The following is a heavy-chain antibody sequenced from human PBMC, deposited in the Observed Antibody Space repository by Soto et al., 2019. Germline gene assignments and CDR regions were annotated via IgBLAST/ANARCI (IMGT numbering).Heavy chain of an antibody. CDR1: GGSISSGGYY. Sequence: PSETLSLTCTVSGGSISSGGYYWSWIRQHPGKGLEWIGYIYYSGSTYYNPSLKSRVTISVDTSKNQFSLKLSSVTAADTAVYYCARTSLPLGYGMDVWGQGTTVTVSS. V-gene: IGHV4-31*03. CDR2: IYYSGST. CDR3: ARTSLPLGYGMDV. J-gene: IGHJ6*02.